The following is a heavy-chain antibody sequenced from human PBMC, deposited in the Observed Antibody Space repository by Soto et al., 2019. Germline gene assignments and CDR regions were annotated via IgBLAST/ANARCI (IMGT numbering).Heavy chain of an antibody. Sequence: GESLKTSCKGSGSSFTSYWIGWVRQMPGKGLEWMGIIYPGDSDTRYSPSFQGQVTISADKSISTAYLQWSSLKASDTAMYYCARHLAYCSGGSCYSWYYGMDVWGQGTTVTVSS. J-gene: IGHJ6*02. D-gene: IGHD2-15*01. V-gene: IGHV5-51*01. CDR1: GSSFTSYW. CDR3: ARHLAYCSGGSCYSWYYGMDV. CDR2: IYPGDSDT.